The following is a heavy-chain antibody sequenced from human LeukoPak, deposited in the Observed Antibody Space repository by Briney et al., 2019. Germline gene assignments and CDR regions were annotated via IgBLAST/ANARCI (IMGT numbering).Heavy chain of an antibody. V-gene: IGHV1-2*02. CDR3: ARVDSALLYFDY. Sequence: ASVKVSCKASGYTFTGYYIHWVRQAPGQGLEWMGWINPNSGGTNYAQNFQGRVTMTRDTSISTAYMELSRLRSDDTAVYYCARVDSALLYFDYWGQGTLVTVSS. CDR1: GYTFTGYY. CDR2: INPNSGGT. J-gene: IGHJ4*02. D-gene: IGHD5-18*01.